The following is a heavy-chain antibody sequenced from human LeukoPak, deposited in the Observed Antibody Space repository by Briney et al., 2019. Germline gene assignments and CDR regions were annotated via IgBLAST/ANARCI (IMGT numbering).Heavy chain of an antibody. Sequence: PSETLSLTCAVSGGSISSSNWWSWVRQPPGKGLEWIGEIYHSGSTNYNPSLKSRVTISVDKSKNQFSLKLSSVTAADTAVYYCASNNWNYEEVDYWGQGTLVTVSS. CDR1: GGSISSSNW. J-gene: IGHJ4*02. V-gene: IGHV4-4*02. CDR2: IYHSGST. CDR3: ASNNWNYEEVDY. D-gene: IGHD1-7*01.